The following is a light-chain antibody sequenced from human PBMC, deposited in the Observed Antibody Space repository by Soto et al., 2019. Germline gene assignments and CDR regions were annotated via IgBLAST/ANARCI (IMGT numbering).Light chain of an antibody. J-gene: IGKJ1*01. CDR2: DAS. CDR1: QRISSW. Sequence: DIQMTQTPSTLSASVGDRVTITCRASQRISSWLAWYQQKPGKVPNLLIYDASRLETGVPLRFSGSGSGTEFTLTISSLQPDDFVTYYCQQYNSFPWTFGQGTKVDIK. V-gene: IGKV1-5*01. CDR3: QQYNSFPWT.